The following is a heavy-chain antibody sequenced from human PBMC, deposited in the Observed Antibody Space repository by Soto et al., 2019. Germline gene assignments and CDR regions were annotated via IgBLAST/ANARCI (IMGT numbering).Heavy chain of an antibody. CDR2: IFSSGST. D-gene: IGHD2-21*02. V-gene: IGHV4-4*07. CDR1: GGSITDYS. J-gene: IGHJ5*02. Sequence: SESLSLTCTVSGGSITDYSWVWIRQPAGKGLEWIGRIFSSGSTNYNPSLKGRITMSLDTSKNQFSLKLNSATATDTAVYFCARDQGVVVTADNWFDPWGQGILVTVSS. CDR3: ARDQGVVVTADNWFDP.